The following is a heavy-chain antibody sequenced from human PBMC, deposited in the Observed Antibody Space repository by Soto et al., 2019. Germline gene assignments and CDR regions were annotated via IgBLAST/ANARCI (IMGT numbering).Heavy chain of an antibody. J-gene: IGHJ6*03. V-gene: IGHV1-18*01. D-gene: IGHD6-13*01. Sequence: ASVKVSCKASGYTFTSYCISWVRQAPGKGLEWMGWVSAYNGNTNKAQSPQGRVTMTTDTPTSTAYMELRSRRSDDTAVYYCARDRGSSWSSNYYYYYYMDVGGKGTTVTVSS. CDR1: GYTFTSYC. CDR3: ARDRGSSWSSNYYYYYYMDV. CDR2: VSAYNGNT.